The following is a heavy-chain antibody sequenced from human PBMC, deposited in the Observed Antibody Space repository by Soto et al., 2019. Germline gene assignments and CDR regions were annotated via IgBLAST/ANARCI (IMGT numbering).Heavy chain of an antibody. CDR1: GGTFSRYA. D-gene: IGHD6-19*01. V-gene: IGHV1-69*13. CDR3: ARNPSEPGYSSGWYGRYYCYGMDV. Sequence: SVKVSCKASGGTFSRYAISWVRQAPGQGLEWMGGIIPIFGTANYAQKFQGRVTITADESTSTAYMELSSLRSEDTAVYYCARNPSEPGYSSGWYGRYYCYGMDVWGQGTTVTVSS. CDR2: IIPIFGTA. J-gene: IGHJ6*02.